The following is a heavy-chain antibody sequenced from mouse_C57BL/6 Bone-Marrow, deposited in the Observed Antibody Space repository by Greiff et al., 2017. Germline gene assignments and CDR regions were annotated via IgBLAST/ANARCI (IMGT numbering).Heavy chain of an antibody. D-gene: IGHD2-1*01. CDR3: TSLDGNYFDF. J-gene: IGHJ2*01. Sequence: VQLQQSGAELVRPGASVKLSCTASGFNIKDDSIHWVKQRPEQGLEWIGWIAPEIGDTEYASKFKGKATITSDTSSNTAYLQLSSLTSEDTAVYFCTSLDGNYFDFWGQGTPRTVAS. CDR1: GFNIKDDS. CDR2: IAPEIGDT. V-gene: IGHV14-4*01.